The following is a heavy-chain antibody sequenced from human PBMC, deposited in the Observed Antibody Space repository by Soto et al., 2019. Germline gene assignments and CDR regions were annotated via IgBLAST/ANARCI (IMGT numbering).Heavy chain of an antibody. J-gene: IGHJ4*02. D-gene: IGHD4-17*01. Sequence: LRLSCETSGFTFSSYWMHWVRQAPGKGLVWVSRIKTDGSMTNFADSVRGRFTISRDNARNTLYLQMDSLRAEDTALYFCARGLYGDSVGYDYWGQGTLVTVSS. V-gene: IGHV3-74*01. CDR3: ARGLYGDSVGYDY. CDR2: IKTDGSMT. CDR1: GFTFSSYW.